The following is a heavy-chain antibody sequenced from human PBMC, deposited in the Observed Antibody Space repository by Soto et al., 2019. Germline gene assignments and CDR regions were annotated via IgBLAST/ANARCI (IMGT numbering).Heavy chain of an antibody. Sequence: GGSMRLPCAASGFTFSNYGMSWVRQAPGKGQEWVSALPEIGPNTYSADSVKGRFTISRENSTNTLFRQINTLKDGDTAVSYWAKKSGVEATLYFDDWGQGTLVTVSS. CDR2: LPEIGPNT. CDR1: GFTFSNYG. J-gene: IGHJ4*02. V-gene: IGHV3-23*01. D-gene: IGHD1-26*01. CDR3: AKKSGVEATLYFDD.